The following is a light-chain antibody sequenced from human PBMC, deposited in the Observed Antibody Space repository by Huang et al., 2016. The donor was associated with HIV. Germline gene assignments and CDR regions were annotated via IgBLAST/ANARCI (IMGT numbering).Light chain of an antibody. CDR2: AAS. CDR3: QKYNSAPRT. V-gene: IGKV1-27*01. J-gene: IGKJ3*01. Sequence: DIQMTESPSSLSASVGDRVTISCRATQCISNHLAWYPQKPGKPPNLLVYAASALRSGVPSRFRGSGSGTEFTLTISSLQPEDVATYFCQKYNSAPRTFGPGTKVDIK. CDR1: QCISNH.